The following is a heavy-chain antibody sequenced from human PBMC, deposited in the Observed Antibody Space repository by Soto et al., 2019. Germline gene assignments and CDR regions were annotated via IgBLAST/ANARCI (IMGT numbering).Heavy chain of an antibody. CDR1: GFTFSSYG. V-gene: IGHV3-30*18. CDR3: AKDRSTSDYYDSSGYFLV. CDR2: ISYDGSNK. D-gene: IGHD3-22*01. Sequence: GGSLRLSCAASGFTFSSYGMHWVRQAPGKGLEWVAVISYDGSNKYYADSVKGRFTISRDNSKNTLYLQMNSLRAEDTAVYYCAKDRSTSDYYDSSGYFLVWGQGTLVTVSS. J-gene: IGHJ4*02.